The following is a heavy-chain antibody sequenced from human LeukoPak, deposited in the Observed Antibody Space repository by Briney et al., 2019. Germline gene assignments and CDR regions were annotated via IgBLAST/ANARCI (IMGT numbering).Heavy chain of an antibody. J-gene: IGHJ4*02. CDR1: GFTFTGYY. D-gene: IGHD4-17*01. CDR3: MRDWVDYCADY. CDR2: INPSSGGT. V-gene: IGHV1-2*02. Sequence: GASVKVSCKTSGFTFTGYYIHWVRQAPGQRPEWMGWINPSSGGTDYAQRFKGRVTMTRDTSINTAYMELGNLTSDDSAVYYCMRDWVDYCADYWGQGTLVTVSS.